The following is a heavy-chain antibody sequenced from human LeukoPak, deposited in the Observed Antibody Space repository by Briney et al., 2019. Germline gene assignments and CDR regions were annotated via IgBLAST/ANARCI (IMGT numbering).Heavy chain of an antibody. CDR3: AREETEYYGWGNYMDV. Sequence: GGTLRLSCAASGFTVSSNYMSWVRQAPGKGLEWVSVIYSGGSTYYADSVKGRFTISRDNYKNTLYLQMNSLRAEDTAVYYCAREETEYYGWGNYMDVWGKGTTVTVSS. V-gene: IGHV3-53*01. D-gene: IGHD3-10*01. CDR2: IYSGGST. CDR1: GFTVSSNY. J-gene: IGHJ6*03.